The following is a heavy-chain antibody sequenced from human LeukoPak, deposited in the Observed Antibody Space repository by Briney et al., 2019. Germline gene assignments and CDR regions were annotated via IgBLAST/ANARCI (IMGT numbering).Heavy chain of an antibody. Sequence: ASVKVSCKASGASFTRWNCSCVWQAPGQGLEWMGWISTYNGDTKYAQKFQGRVTMTTDTSTSTAYMELRSLTSDDTAVYYCARDIDWVFDLWGRGTLVTVSS. CDR3: ARDIDWVFDL. CDR2: ISTYNGDT. D-gene: IGHD3-9*01. CDR1: GASFTRWN. J-gene: IGHJ2*01. V-gene: IGHV1-18*01.